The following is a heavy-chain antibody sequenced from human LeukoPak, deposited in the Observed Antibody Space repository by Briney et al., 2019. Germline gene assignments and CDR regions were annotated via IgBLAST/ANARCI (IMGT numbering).Heavy chain of an antibody. Sequence: ASVKVSCKASGYTFTGNYMHWVRQATGQGLEWMGWINPNSGGTNYAQKFQGRVTMTTDTSISTAYMELSRLRSDDTAVYYCARDSSGWLFDYWGQGTLVTVSS. CDR3: ARDSSGWLFDY. CDR1: GYTFTGNY. J-gene: IGHJ4*02. D-gene: IGHD6-19*01. V-gene: IGHV1-2*02. CDR2: INPNSGGT.